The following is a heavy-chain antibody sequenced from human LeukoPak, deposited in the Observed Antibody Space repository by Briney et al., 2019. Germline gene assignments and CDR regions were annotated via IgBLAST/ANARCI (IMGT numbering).Heavy chain of an antibody. V-gene: IGHV4-4*07. Sequence: SETLSLTCTVSGGSISSYYRSWIRQPAGKGLEWIGRIYTSGSTNYNPSLKSRVTISGDTSKNQFSLRLSSVTAADTAVYYCARHQPWAPLYWGQGTLVTVSS. CDR3: ARHQPWAPLY. J-gene: IGHJ4*02. CDR2: IYTSGST. CDR1: GGSISSYY.